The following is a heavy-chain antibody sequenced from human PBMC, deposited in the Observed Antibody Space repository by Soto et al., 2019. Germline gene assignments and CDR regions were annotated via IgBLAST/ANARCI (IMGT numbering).Heavy chain of an antibody. V-gene: IGHV3-30-3*01. CDR2: ISYDGSNK. J-gene: IGHJ6*02. CDR3: ARGPIVATMSSHYYGMDV. CDR1: GFTFNIYN. Sequence: GGSLRLSCAASGFTFNIYNMNWVRLAPGKGLEWVSVISYDGSNKYYADSVKGRFTISRDNSKNTLYLQMNSLRAEDTAVYYCARGPIVATMSSHYYGMDVWGQGTTVTVSS. D-gene: IGHD5-12*01.